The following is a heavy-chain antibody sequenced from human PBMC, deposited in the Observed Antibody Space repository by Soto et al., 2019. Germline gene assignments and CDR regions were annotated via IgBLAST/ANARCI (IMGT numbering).Heavy chain of an antibody. D-gene: IGHD1-26*01. V-gene: IGHV4-39*03. J-gene: IGHJ4*01. CDR2: VYYSGST. CDR3: TTDSRTTLPEIRFDY. Sequence: SETLSLTCTASGGSVSSSSYYWGWVRQPPGKGLEWIGSVYYSGSTYYNPSLESRVTISVDKSKNQFSLKLMSLSAADTGVYYCTTDSRTTLPEIRFDYWGHGTQVTVSS. CDR1: GGSVSSSSYY.